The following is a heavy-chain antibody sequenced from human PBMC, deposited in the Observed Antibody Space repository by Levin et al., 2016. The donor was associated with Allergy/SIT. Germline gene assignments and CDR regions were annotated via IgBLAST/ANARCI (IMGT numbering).Heavy chain of an antibody. D-gene: IGHD3-22*01. V-gene: IGHV4-34*12. J-gene: IGHJ6*02. Sequence: SETLSLTCAVYGGSFSGYYWSWIRQPPGKGLEWIGEIIDSGRTNFSPSLESRVTISIDTSKKQLSLKLSSVTAEDTAVYYCARDRPDSSGPAYYYYGMDVWGQGTTVTVSS. CDR3: ARDRPDSSGPAYYYYGMDV. CDR1: GGSFSGYY. CDR2: IIDSGRT.